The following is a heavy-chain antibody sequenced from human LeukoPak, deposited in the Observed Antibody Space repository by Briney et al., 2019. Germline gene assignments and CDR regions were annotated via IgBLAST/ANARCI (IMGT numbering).Heavy chain of an antibody. J-gene: IGHJ4*02. CDR3: AKSLWFGELFSYHDY. CDR1: GFTVSSNY. Sequence: GGSLRLSCAASGFTVSSNYMSWVRQAPGKGLEWVSGISASGRSTYCADSVKGRFTISRDNARSTLWLQMNSLRAEDTAVYYCAKSLWFGELFSYHDYWGQGNLVTVSS. D-gene: IGHD3-10*01. CDR2: ISASGRST. V-gene: IGHV3-23*01.